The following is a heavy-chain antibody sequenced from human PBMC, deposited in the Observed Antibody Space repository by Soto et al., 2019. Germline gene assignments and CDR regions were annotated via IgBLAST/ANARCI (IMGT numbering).Heavy chain of an antibody. Sequence: PGGSLRLSCAASGFTFSSYAMSWVRQAPGKGLEWVSAISGSGGSTYYADSVKGRFTISRDNSKNTLYLQMNSLRAEDTAVYYCAKDGREYSGYGPRGYYMDVWGKGTTVTVSS. J-gene: IGHJ6*03. CDR2: ISGSGGST. CDR1: GFTFSSYA. V-gene: IGHV3-23*01. D-gene: IGHD5-12*01. CDR3: AKDGREYSGYGPRGYYMDV.